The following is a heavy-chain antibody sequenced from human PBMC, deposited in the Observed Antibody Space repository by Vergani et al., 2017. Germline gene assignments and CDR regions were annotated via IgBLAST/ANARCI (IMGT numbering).Heavy chain of an antibody. J-gene: IGHJ4*02. CDR1: GFTFSSYS. V-gene: IGHV3-7*01. CDR3: AREGIGGYFDY. D-gene: IGHD6-13*01. CDR2: IKQDGSEK. Sequence: EVQLVESGGGLVKPGGSLRLSCAASGFTFSSYSMNWVRQAPGKGLEWVANIKQDGSEKYYVDSVKGRFTISRDNAKNSLYLQMNSLRAEDTAVYYCAREGIGGYFDYWGQGTLVTVSS.